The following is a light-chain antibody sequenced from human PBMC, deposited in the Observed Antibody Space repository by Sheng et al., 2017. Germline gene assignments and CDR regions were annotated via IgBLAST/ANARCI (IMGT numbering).Light chain of an antibody. CDR3: QHFAANSPWT. CDR2: KAS. CDR1: QSIGDW. Sequence: DIQMTQSPSTLSASVGDRVTITCRASQSIGDWLAWYQQKPGRAPELLIYKASILQSGVPARFSGSGYGTEFTLTISSLQPDDFATYYCQHFAANSPWTFGQGTKVEI. J-gene: IGKJ1*01. V-gene: IGKV1-5*03.